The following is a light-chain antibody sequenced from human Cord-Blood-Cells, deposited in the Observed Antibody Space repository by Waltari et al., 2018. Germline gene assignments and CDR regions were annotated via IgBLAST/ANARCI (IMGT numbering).Light chain of an antibody. CDR1: KLGDKY. J-gene: IGLJ2*01. V-gene: IGLV3-1*01. CDR3: QAWDSSTLV. Sequence: SYELTQPPSVSVSPGQTASITCSGDKLGDKYACWYQQKPGQSPVLVIYQDSKRPSGIPERFSGSNSGNTATLTRSGTQSMDEADYYCQAWDSSTLVFGGGTKLTVL. CDR2: QDS.